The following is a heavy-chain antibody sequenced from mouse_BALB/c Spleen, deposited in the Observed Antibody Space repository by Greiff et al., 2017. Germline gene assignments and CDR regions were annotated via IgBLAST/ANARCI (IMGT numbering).Heavy chain of an antibody. J-gene: IGHJ3*01. V-gene: IGHV1-69*02. CDR3: TRDYGSSPAWFAY. CDR2: IYPSDSYT. CDR1: GYTFTSYW. Sequence: QVQLKQPGAELVRPGASVKLSCKASGYTFTSYWINWVKQRPGQGLEWIGNIYPSDSYTNYNQKFKDKATLTVDKSSSTAYMQLSSPTSEDSAVYYCTRDYGSSPAWFAYWGQGTLVTVSA. D-gene: IGHD1-1*01.